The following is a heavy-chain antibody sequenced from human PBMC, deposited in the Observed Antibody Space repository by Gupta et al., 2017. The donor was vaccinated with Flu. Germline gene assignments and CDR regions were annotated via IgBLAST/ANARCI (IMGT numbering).Heavy chain of an antibody. CDR1: GTSFSTYF. D-gene: IGHD2-21*02. V-gene: IGHV4-34*01. J-gene: IGHJ4*02. CDR3: ASYVTVVTAKDQY. Sequence: QVQLQQWGAGLLKPSETLSLTCAVYGTSFSTYFWGWMRQPPGKGLEWIGEIDHSGSTNYNPSLKSRVTISVDTSKNQFFLELTSVTAADTAVYYCASYVTVVTAKDQYWGRGTLVTVSS. CDR2: IDHSGST.